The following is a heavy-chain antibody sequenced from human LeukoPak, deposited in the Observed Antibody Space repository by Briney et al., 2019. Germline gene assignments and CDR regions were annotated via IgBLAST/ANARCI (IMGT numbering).Heavy chain of an antibody. Sequence: SETLSLTCTVPGGSISSYYWSWIRQPPGKGLEWIGYIYYSGSTNYNPSLKSRVTMSVDTSKNQFSLKLSSVTAADTAVYYCARVDGRYYYGSGSYSLALDAFDIWGQGTMVTVSS. CDR2: IYYSGST. CDR1: GGSISSYY. CDR3: ARVDGRYYYGSGSYSLALDAFDI. V-gene: IGHV4-59*01. D-gene: IGHD3-10*01. J-gene: IGHJ3*02.